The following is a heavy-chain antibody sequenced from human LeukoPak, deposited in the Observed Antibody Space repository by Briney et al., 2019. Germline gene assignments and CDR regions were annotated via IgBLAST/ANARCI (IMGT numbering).Heavy chain of an antibody. V-gene: IGHV4-59*12. Sequence: SETLSLTCTVSGGSISSYYWSWIRQPPGKGLEWIGYIYYSGSTNYNPSLKSRVTISVDTSKNQFSLKLTSVTAADTAVYYCARVGDSGYDLDSWGQGTLVTVSS. CDR1: GGSISSYY. J-gene: IGHJ4*02. CDR2: IYYSGST. CDR3: ARVGDSGYDLDS. D-gene: IGHD5-12*01.